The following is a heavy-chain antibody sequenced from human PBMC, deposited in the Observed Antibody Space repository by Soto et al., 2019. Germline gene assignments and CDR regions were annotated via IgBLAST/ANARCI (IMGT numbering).Heavy chain of an antibody. CDR1: GGSISSGGYY. V-gene: IGHV4-31*03. D-gene: IGHD7-27*01. J-gene: IGHJ6*02. CDR3: ARDRWGGHYYYYGMDV. Sequence: QVQLQESGPGLVKPSQTLSLTCTVSGGSISSGGYYWSWIRQHPGKGLEWIGYIYYSGSTYYNPSLKSRVTISVDTSKNQCSLKLSSVTAADTAVYYCARDRWGGHYYYYGMDVWGQGTTVTVSS. CDR2: IYYSGST.